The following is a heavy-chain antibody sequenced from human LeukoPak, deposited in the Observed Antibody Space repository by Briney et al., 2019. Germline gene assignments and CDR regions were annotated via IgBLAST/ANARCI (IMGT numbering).Heavy chain of an antibody. V-gene: IGHV3-23*01. CDR3: AKAPGLRYFDWLSMGGYYFDY. D-gene: IGHD3-9*01. J-gene: IGHJ4*02. CDR1: GFTFSSSA. CDR2: ISGSGGST. Sequence: GGSLRLSCAASGFTFSSSAISWVRQVPGKGLEWVSAISGSGGSTYYADSVKGRFTISRDNSKNTLYLQMNSLRAEDTAVYYCAKAPGLRYFDWLSMGGYYFDYWGQGTLVTVSS.